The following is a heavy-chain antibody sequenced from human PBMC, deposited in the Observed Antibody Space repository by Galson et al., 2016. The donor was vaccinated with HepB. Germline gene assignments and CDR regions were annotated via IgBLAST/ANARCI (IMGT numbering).Heavy chain of an antibody. J-gene: IGHJ5*02. V-gene: IGHV3-66*01. D-gene: IGHD2-15*01. CDR1: GFTVSNNY. CDR2: IYSGGST. CDR3: ARNRHCSGGSCYGA. Sequence: SLRLSCAASGFTVSNNYMRWVRQAPGKGLEWVSLIYSGGSTYYADSVKGRFTISRDSSKNKLYLQMNSLRAEDTAVYYCARNRHCSGGSCYGAWGQGTQVTVSS.